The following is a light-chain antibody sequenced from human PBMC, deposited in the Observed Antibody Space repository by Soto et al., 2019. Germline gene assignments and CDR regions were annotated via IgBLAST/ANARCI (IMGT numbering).Light chain of an antibody. J-gene: IGKJ5*01. V-gene: IGKV3-11*01. CDR1: QSVSSY. Sequence: ETVLTQSPGTLSLSPGERATLSCRASQSVSSYLAWYQQKPGQAPRLLIYDASNRATGIPARFSGSGSGTDFTLTISSLEPEDFAVYYCQQRSNWPPFTFGQGTRREIK. CDR2: DAS. CDR3: QQRSNWPPFT.